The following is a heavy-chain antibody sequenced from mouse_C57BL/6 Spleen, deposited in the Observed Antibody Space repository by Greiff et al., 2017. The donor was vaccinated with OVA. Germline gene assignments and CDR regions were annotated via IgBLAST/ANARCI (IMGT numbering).Heavy chain of an antibody. J-gene: IGHJ4*01. Sequence: QVQLQQPGTELVKPGASVKLSCKASGYTFTSYWMHWVKQRPGQGLEWIGNINPSNGGPNYHEKFQSKAQLTVDHSYSTASMQISSLTSEYSAVYYCARSRGLGAMDYWGQGTSVTVSS. CDR3: ARSRGLGAMDY. CDR2: INPSNGGP. V-gene: IGHV1-53*01. CDR1: GYTFTSYW.